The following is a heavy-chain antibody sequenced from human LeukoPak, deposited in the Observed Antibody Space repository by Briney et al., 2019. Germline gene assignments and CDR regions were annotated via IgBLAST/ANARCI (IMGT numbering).Heavy chain of an antibody. CDR2: IYCSGST. CDR1: GGSISSHY. CDR3: ARAIGYCSSTSCLGRPPPPHYFDY. Sequence: SETLSLTCTVSGGSISSHYWSWIRQPPGKGLEWIGYIYCSGSTNYNPSLKSRVTISVDTSKNQFSLKLSSVTAADTAVYYCARAIGYCSSTSCLGRPPPPHYFDYWGQGTLVTVSS. D-gene: IGHD2-2*01. J-gene: IGHJ4*02. V-gene: IGHV4-59*11.